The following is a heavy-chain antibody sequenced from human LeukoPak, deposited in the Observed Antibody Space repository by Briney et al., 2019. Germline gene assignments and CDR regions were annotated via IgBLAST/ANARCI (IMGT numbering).Heavy chain of an antibody. CDR2: ISYDGSNK. V-gene: IGHV3-30*04. Sequence: GRSLSLSCAASGFTFSSYAMHWVRQAPGKGLEWVAVISYDGSNKYYADSVKGRFTISRDNSKNTLYLQMNSLRAEDTAVYYCASNTLQWLVLYYYYYMYVWGKGTTVTVSS. J-gene: IGHJ6*03. CDR1: GFTFSSYA. CDR3: ASNTLQWLVLYYYYYMYV. D-gene: IGHD6-19*01.